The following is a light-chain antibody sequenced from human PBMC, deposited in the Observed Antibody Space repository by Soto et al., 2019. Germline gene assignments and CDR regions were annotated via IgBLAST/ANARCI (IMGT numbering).Light chain of an antibody. J-gene: IGKJ4*01. CDR1: QSVANS. CDR3: HEYNNWPALT. Sequence: EIVMTQSPATLSVSPGERATLSCRASQSVANSLAWYQQKPGQAPRLLMYDVATRATGVPARFSGSGSGTEFTLTISSLQSEDFAVYYCHEYNNWPALTVGGGTKVDSK. V-gene: IGKV3-15*01. CDR2: DVA.